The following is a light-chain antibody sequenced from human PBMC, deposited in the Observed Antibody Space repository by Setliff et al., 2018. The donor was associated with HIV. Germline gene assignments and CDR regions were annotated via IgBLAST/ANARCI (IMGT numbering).Light chain of an antibody. J-gene: IGLJ3*02. CDR2: RND. Sequence: QSVLTQPPSASGTPGQRVTISCSGSSFNIGSNYVYWYQHLPGTAPKLLIYRNDQRPSGVPDRFSGSKSGTSASLAISGLRSEDEADYYCATWDDSLSGWVFGGGT. V-gene: IGLV1-47*01. CDR1: SFNIGSNY. CDR3: ATWDDSLSGWV.